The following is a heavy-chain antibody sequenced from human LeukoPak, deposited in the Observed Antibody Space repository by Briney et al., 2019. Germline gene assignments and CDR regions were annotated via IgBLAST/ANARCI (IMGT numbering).Heavy chain of an antibody. D-gene: IGHD6-19*01. CDR3: ARGGGSIAVDRTAYYYYYMDV. CDR1: GYTFTSYY. Sequence: GASVKVSCKASGYTFTSYYMHWVRQAPGQGLECMGIINPSGGSTSYAQKFQGRVTITADKSTSTAYMELSSLRSEDTAVYYCARGGGSIAVDRTAYYYYYMDVWGKGTTVTVSS. J-gene: IGHJ6*03. CDR2: INPSGGST. V-gene: IGHV1-46*01.